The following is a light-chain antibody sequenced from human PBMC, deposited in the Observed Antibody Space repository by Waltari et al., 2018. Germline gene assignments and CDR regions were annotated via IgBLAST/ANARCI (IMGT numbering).Light chain of an antibody. CDR3: MQGTYWPRT. CDR1: QSLVYRDGNTY. Sequence: VAMTQSPLSLPVTLGQPASISCRSSQSLVYRDGNTYLNWFHQRPGQSPRRLIYKVSNRDSGVPDRFSGSGSGTDFTLKISSVEAEDVGVYYCMQGTYWPRTFGQGTKVEIK. V-gene: IGKV2-30*01. CDR2: KVS. J-gene: IGKJ1*01.